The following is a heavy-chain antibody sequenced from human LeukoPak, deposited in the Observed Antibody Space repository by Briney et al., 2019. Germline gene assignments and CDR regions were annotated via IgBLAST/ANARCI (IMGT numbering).Heavy chain of an antibody. V-gene: IGHV4-38-2*02. CDR1: GYSISSGHY. J-gene: IGHJ5*02. CDR3: ARHVSMMVGEGWFDP. CDR2: MFHSGST. D-gene: IGHD3-16*01. Sequence: SETLSLTCTVSGYSISSGHYWAWIRQSPEKGLEWIASMFHSGSTYYNPSLKSRVTTSADTSKNEFSLKLSSVTAADTAVYYCARHVSMMVGEGWFDPWGQGTLVTVSS.